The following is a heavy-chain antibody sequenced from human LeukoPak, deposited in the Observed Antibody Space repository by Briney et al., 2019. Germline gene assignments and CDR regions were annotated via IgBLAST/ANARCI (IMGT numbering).Heavy chain of an antibody. D-gene: IGHD5-24*01. Sequence: GASVKVSCKASGGTFSSYAISWVRQAPGQGLEWMGGIIPIFGTANYAQKFQGRVTITADKSTSTAYMELSSLRSEDTAVYYCVLRDGYNFYYWGQGTLVTVSS. V-gene: IGHV1-69*06. CDR1: GGTFSSYA. CDR2: IIPIFGTA. J-gene: IGHJ4*02. CDR3: VLRDGYNFYY.